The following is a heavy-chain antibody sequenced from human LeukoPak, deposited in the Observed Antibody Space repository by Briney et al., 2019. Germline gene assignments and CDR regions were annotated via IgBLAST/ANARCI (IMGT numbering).Heavy chain of an antibody. V-gene: IGHV1-3*01. Sequence: ASVKVSCKASGYTFINYAIHWVRQAPGQGLKWMGWINAGDGNIKYSQNFQDRVTITRDTSASTAYMELSSLRSEDTAMYYCALGAYDYWGQGTLVSVSS. CDR3: ALGAYDY. CDR1: GYTFINYA. CDR2: INAGDGNI. D-gene: IGHD1-26*01. J-gene: IGHJ4*02.